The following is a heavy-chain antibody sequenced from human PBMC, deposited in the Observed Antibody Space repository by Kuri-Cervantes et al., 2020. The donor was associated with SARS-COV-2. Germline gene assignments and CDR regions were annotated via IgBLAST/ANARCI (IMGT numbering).Heavy chain of an antibody. J-gene: IGHJ4*02. CDR2: VSGDGSRT. CDR3: AKDVYYYDSSGYNY. D-gene: IGHD3-22*01. V-gene: IGHV3-23*01. CDR1: GFTFSDYA. Sequence: GESLKISCAASGFTFSDYAMSWVRQAPGKGLEWVSAVSGDGSRTYHADSLKGRFTISRDNSKNSLYLQMNSLRAEDTAVYYCAKDVYYYDSSGYNYWGQGTRVTVSS.